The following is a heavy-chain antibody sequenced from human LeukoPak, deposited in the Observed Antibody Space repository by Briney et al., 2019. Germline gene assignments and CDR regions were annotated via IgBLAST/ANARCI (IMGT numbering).Heavy chain of an antibody. CDR3: ARDLHYAFDI. CDR2: ISYDGSNK. Sequence: GGSLRLSCAASGFTFSSYGMHWVRQAPGKGLEWGAVISYDGSNKYYADSVKGRFTISRDNSKNTLYLQMNSLRDEDTAVYYCARDLHYAFDIWGQGTMVTVSS. CDR1: GFTFSSYG. V-gene: IGHV3-30*03. J-gene: IGHJ3*02.